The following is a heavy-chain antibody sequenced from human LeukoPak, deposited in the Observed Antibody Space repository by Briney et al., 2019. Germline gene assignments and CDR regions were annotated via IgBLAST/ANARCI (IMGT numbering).Heavy chain of an antibody. CDR2: VFPGDSDT. D-gene: IGHD3-10*01. CDR3: ARPNLTSGTYYIDY. J-gene: IGHJ4*02. Sequence: GEPLKISCRGSGYRFINYWIGWVRQMPGKGLEWMGIVFPGDSDTRYSSSFQGQVTISVDKSISTAYLQWSSLKASDTAMYYCARPNLTSGTYYIDYWGQGTLVTVSS. CDR1: GYRFINYW. V-gene: IGHV5-51*01.